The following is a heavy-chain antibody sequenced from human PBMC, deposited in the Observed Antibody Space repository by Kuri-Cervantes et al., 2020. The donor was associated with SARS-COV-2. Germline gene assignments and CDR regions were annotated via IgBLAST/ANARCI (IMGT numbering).Heavy chain of an antibody. J-gene: IGHJ3*02. CDR3: ATRGDRATMFQGAFDI. V-gene: IGHV3-48*04. CDR1: GFTFSSDG. CDR2: INYSGSMV. D-gene: IGHD3-3*01. Sequence: GGSLRLCCAASGFTFSSDGMHWVRQAAGKGLEWVSDINYSGSMVNYAEFVRGRFTISRDNAKNSLYLQMSSLRADDTAVYYCATRGDRATMFQGAFDIWGQGTMVTVSS.